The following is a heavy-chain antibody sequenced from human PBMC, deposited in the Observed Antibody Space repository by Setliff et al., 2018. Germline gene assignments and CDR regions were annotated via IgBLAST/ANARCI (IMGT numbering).Heavy chain of an antibody. V-gene: IGHV4-4*07. CDR2: IYIGGSA. Sequence: LSLTCTVSGGSISSYYWSWIRQPPGKGLEWIGHIYIGGSANYNPSLKSRVTMSIDTSKNQFSLKLNSVTAADMAVYYCAREQWLDPPGYYYMDVWAKGTTVTVSS. J-gene: IGHJ6*03. D-gene: IGHD6-19*01. CDR1: GGSISSYY. CDR3: AREQWLDPPGYYYMDV.